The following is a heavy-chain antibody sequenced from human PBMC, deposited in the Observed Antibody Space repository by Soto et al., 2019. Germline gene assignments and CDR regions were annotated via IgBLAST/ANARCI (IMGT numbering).Heavy chain of an antibody. CDR2: ISSSSSYI. D-gene: IGHD3-22*01. CDR3: ARAPYYYDSSGYLDY. V-gene: IGHV3-21*01. Sequence: LRLSCAASGFTFSSYSMNWVRQAPGKGLEWVSSISSSSSYIYYADSVKGRFTISRDNAKNSLYLQMNGLRAEDTAVYYCARAPYYYDSSGYLDYWGQGTLVTVS. J-gene: IGHJ4*02. CDR1: GFTFSSYS.